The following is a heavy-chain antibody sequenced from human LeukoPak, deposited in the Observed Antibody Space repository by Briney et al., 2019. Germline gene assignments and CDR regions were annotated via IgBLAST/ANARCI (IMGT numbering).Heavy chain of an antibody. CDR3: ARSYYDNSGSFGF. Sequence: GGSLRLSCAASGFIFNNYWMNWVRQAPGKGLEWVTNIKQDGSETYYVDSVKGRFTISRDNAKNSVYLQMNSLRAEDTAVYYCARSYYDNSGSFGFWGQGTLVTVSP. D-gene: IGHD3-22*01. CDR1: GFIFNNYW. J-gene: IGHJ4*02. V-gene: IGHV3-7*01. CDR2: IKQDGSET.